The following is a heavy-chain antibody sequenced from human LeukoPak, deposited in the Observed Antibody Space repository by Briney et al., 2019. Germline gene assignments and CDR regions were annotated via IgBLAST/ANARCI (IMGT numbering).Heavy chain of an antibody. J-gene: IGHJ4*02. D-gene: IGHD3-3*01. CDR3: ARVRPPGALELDY. CDR1: GDSISRYY. Sequence: KPSETLSLTCTVSGDSISRYYWSWIRQPPGKGLEWIGYIYYSGSTNYNPSLKSRVTISLDTSTSHFSLTLSSVTTADTAVYYCARVRPPGALELDYWGQGTLVAVSS. CDR2: IYYSGST. V-gene: IGHV4-59*01.